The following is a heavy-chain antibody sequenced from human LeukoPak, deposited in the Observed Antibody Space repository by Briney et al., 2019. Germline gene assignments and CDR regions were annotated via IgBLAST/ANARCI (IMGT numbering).Heavy chain of an antibody. CDR3: AKAPPDYYGEGSYQYFQH. CDR2: ISSSGGST. Sequence: GGSLRLSCAASGFTFSSNGMSWVRQAPGKGLEWVSAISSSGGSTYYEDSVEGRFTIFRDDSKNTLYLLMMSLRAEDTAVYYCAKAPPDYYGEGSYQYFQHWGQGTLVTVSS. D-gene: IGHD3-10*01. CDR1: GFTFSSNG. V-gene: IGHV3-23*01. J-gene: IGHJ1*01.